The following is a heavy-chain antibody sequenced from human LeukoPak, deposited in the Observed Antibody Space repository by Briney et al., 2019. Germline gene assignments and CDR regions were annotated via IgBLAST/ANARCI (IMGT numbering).Heavy chain of an antibody. V-gene: IGHV5-51*01. CDR2: IYPGDSDT. CDR3: ARRRGRYSGDAFDI. D-gene: IGHD1-26*01. J-gene: IGHJ3*02. CDR1: GHSFTSYW. Sequence: GESLKISCKGSGHSFTSYWIGWVRQVPGKGLVWMGIIYPGDSDTRYSPSFQGQVTLSADRSMSTAYLQWSSLEASDTARYYCARRRGRYSGDAFDIWGQGTMVTVSS.